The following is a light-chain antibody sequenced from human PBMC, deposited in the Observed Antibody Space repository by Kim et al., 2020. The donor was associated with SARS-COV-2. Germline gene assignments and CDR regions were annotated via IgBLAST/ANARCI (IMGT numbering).Light chain of an antibody. CDR1: QGINSA. CDR3: QQFNDYPRT. Sequence: GDRVTITCRASQGINSAIAWYQQKPGKAPKLLIFDASSLESGVPSRFGGSGSGTDFTLTISSLQPEDFATYYCQQFNDYPRTFGQGTKVDIK. J-gene: IGKJ1*01. V-gene: IGKV1D-13*01. CDR2: DAS.